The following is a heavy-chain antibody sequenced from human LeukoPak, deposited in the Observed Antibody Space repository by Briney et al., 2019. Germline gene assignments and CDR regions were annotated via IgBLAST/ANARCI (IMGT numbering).Heavy chain of an antibody. CDR3: ARHAKAYGSSCGY. Sequence: GESLKISCKGSGYSFTTYWISWVRQMPGKGLEWMGRIDPSDSYTNYSPSFQGHATISADKSFSTAYLQWTSLKASDTAMYYCARHAKAYGSSCGYWGQGTLVTVSS. D-gene: IGHD6-13*01. V-gene: IGHV5-10-1*01. J-gene: IGHJ4*02. CDR1: GYSFTTYW. CDR2: IDPSDSYT.